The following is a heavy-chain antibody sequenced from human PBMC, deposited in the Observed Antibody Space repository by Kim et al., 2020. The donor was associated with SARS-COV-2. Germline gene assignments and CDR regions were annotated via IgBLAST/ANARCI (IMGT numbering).Heavy chain of an antibody. V-gene: IGHV3-43*02. Sequence: GGSLRLSCAASGFTFDDYAMHWVRQAPGKGLEWVSLISGDGGSTYYADSVKGRFTISRDNSKNSLYLQMNSLRTEDTALYYCAKDIVNWPYYDSSGYLGVAFDIWGQGTMVTVSS. D-gene: IGHD3-22*01. J-gene: IGHJ3*02. CDR2: ISGDGGST. CDR3: AKDIVNWPYYDSSGYLGVAFDI. CDR1: GFTFDDYA.